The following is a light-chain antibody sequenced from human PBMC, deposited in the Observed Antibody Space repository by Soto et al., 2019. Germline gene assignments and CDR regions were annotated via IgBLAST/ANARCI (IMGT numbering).Light chain of an antibody. V-gene: IGLV2-14*01. J-gene: IGLJ1*01. CDR1: NSDVGIYDF. CDR3: ISYTSDDVRYV. CDR2: EVS. Sequence: QAVLTQPASVSGTPGQPITISCTGSNSDVGIYDFVSWYQHHPGRAPKLIVSEVSHRPSGVSNRFSGSKSGNTASLTISGLQSEDEADSYCISYTSDDVRYVFGTGTKVTVL.